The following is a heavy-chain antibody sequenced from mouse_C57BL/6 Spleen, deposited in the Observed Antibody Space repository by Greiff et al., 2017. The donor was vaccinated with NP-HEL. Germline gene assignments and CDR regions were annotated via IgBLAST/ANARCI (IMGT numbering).Heavy chain of an antibody. D-gene: IGHD2-4*01. CDR2: IRNKANGYTT. V-gene: IGHV7-3*01. CDR1: GFTFTDYY. Sequence: EVKLVESGGGLVQPGGSLSLSCAASGFTFTDYYMSWVRQPPGKALEWLGFIRNKANGYTTEYSASVKGRFTISRDNSQSILYLQMNALRAEDSATYYCARDDYLDAMDYWGQGTSVTVSS. CDR3: ARDDYLDAMDY. J-gene: IGHJ4*01.